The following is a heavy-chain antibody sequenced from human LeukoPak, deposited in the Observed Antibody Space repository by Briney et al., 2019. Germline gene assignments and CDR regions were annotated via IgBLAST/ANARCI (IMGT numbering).Heavy chain of an antibody. J-gene: IGHJ5*02. CDR1: GGSISSGGYH. CDR3: ARGRVYYDSSGQPRNWFDP. V-gene: IGHV4-31*03. CDR2: IYYSGST. Sequence: SETLSLTCTVSGGSISSGGYHWSWIRQHPGKGLEWIGYIYYSGSTYYNPSLKSRVTISVNTSKNQFSLKLSSVTAADTAVYYCARGRVYYDSSGQPRNWFDPWGQGTLVTVSS. D-gene: IGHD3-22*01.